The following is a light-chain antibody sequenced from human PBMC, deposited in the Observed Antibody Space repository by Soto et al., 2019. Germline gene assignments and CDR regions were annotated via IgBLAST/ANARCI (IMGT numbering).Light chain of an antibody. V-gene: IGKV4-1*01. J-gene: IGKJ4*01. Sequence: DIVMTQSPDSLAVSLGERATINCKSSQGVLYSSNNKNYLAWYQQKPGQPPKLLIYWASTRESGVPDRFSGSGSGTDFTLTISSLQAEDVAVYYCQQYYSTLTFGGGTKVDI. CDR3: QQYYSTLT. CDR1: QGVLYSSNNKNY. CDR2: WAS.